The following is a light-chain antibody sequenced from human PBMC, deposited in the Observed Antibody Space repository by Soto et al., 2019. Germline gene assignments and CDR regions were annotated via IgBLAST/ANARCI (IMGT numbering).Light chain of an antibody. V-gene: IGKV3-11*01. Sequence: IVLTQSPFTLSLSPGERATLSCRASQSVSGYVAWYQQKPGQAPRLLIYDASSRANGIPARFTGSGSGTDFSLTISSLEPEDFAVYYCQQRGTWPTFGQGTKV. J-gene: IGKJ1*01. CDR3: QQRGTWPT. CDR2: DAS. CDR1: QSVSGY.